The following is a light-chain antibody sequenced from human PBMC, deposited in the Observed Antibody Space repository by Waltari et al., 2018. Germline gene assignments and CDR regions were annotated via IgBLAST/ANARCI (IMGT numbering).Light chain of an antibody. Sequence: SYVLTQPPSVSVAPGESARVTCGGNNIGTKSVHWYQQKPGQAPLLVSYSDSDRPSGIPERFSGSNSGNTATLTISGVEAGDEADYYCQVWESSTDHYVFGSGTEIIVL. J-gene: IGLJ1*01. V-gene: IGLV3-21*01. CDR2: SDS. CDR3: QVWESSTDHYV. CDR1: NIGTKS.